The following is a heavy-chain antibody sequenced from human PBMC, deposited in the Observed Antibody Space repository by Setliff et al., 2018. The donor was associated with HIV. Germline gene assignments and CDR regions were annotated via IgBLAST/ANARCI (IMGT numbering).Heavy chain of an antibody. V-gene: IGHV4-39*07. CDR3: ARILWFGEETVGY. D-gene: IGHD3-10*01. Sequence: SETLSLTCTVSGGSISDSSYYWGWIRQPPGKGLEWIGNIYYSGSTYYNPSLKSRVTISVDTSKNQFSLKLGSVTAADTAVYYCARILWFGEETVGYWGQGTLVTVSS. CDR2: IYYSGST. CDR1: GGSISDSSYY. J-gene: IGHJ4*02.